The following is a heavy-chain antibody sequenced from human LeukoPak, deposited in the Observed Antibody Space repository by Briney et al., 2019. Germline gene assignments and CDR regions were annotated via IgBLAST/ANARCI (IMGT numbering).Heavy chain of an antibody. CDR2: IIPIFGTA. CDR1: GGTFSSYA. V-gene: IGHV1-69*06. D-gene: IGHD5-24*01. J-gene: IGHJ4*02. Sequence: SVKVSCKASGGTFSSYAISWVRQAPGQGLEWMGGIIPIFGTANYAQKFQGRVTITADKSTSTAYVELSSLRSEDTAVYYCARGEMATIGHCDYRGQGTLVTVSS. CDR3: ARGEMATIGHCDY.